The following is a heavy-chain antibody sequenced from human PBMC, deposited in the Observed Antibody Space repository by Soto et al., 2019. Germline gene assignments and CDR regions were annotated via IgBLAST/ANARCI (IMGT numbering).Heavy chain of an antibody. V-gene: IGHV3-33*01. Sequence: RVPRRSCAASGFTYSSYGMHWVRQAPGKGLEWVAVIWYDGSNKYYADSVKGRFTISRDNSKNTLYLQMNSLRAEDTVVYYCARDPSGYVYDYWGQGTLVTVSS. J-gene: IGHJ4*02. D-gene: IGHD5-12*01. CDR2: IWYDGSNK. CDR1: GFTYSSYG. CDR3: ARDPSGYVYDY.